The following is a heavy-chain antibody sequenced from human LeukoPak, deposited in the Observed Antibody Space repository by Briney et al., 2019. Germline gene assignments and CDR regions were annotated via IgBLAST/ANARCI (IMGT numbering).Heavy chain of an antibody. CDR2: IYYSGST. V-gene: IGHV4-59*08. CDR1: GDSISNYY. Sequence: SETLSLTCTVSGDSISNYYWSWIRQPPGKGLEWIGFIYYSGSTNYNPSLRSRVTISVDTSKNQFSLKLSSVTAADTAVYYYARHWGDSPNHSDDLYAFDIWGQGTMVTVSS. J-gene: IGHJ3*02. D-gene: IGHD1-14*01. CDR3: ARHWGDSPNHSDDLYAFDI.